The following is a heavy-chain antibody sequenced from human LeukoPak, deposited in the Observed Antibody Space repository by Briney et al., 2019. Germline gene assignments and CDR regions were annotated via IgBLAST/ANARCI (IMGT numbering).Heavy chain of an antibody. Sequence: GGSLRLSCVASGFTFSENWMHWVRQAPGKGLAWVSHINRDGGHTNYADSVKGRFTISRDNARNTVYLQMSSLRVEDTVIYFCAREEHRLAEAGTSAFDLGGQGTLVTVSP. CDR3: AREEHRLAEAGTSAFDL. D-gene: IGHD6-13*01. J-gene: IGHJ3*01. V-gene: IGHV3-74*01. CDR1: GFTFSENW. CDR2: INRDGGHT.